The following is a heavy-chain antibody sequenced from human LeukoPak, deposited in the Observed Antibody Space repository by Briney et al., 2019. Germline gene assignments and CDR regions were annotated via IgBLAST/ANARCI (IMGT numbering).Heavy chain of an antibody. Sequence: PGGSLRLSCAASGFTFSSYGMHWVRQAPGKGLEWVAFIRFDGSIKYYAESVRGRFTISRDNSKNTLYVQMNSLRDEDTAVYYCAKEGRPPGTDNRNNWLFDDFWGQGTLVTVSS. V-gene: IGHV3-30*02. CDR2: IRFDGSIK. J-gene: IGHJ4*02. CDR1: GFTFSSYG. CDR3: AKEGRPPGTDNRNNWLFDDF. D-gene: IGHD3-9*01.